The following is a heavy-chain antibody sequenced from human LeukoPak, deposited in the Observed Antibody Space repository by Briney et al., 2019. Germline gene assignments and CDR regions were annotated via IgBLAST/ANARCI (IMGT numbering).Heavy chain of an antibody. Sequence: GGSLRLSCAASGFTFSDYSMNWVRQAPGKGLEWVSYISSGSSYTNYADSVKGRFTISRDNAKNSLYLQMNSLRAEDAAVYYCAREKVVGDPVDYWGQGTLVTVSS. CDR2: ISSGSSYT. V-gene: IGHV3-11*05. CDR3: AREKVVGDPVDY. CDR1: GFTFSDYS. J-gene: IGHJ4*02. D-gene: IGHD2-15*01.